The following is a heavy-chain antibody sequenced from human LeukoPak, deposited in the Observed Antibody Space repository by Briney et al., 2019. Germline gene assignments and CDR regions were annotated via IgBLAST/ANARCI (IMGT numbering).Heavy chain of an antibody. CDR2: IYYSGST. Sequence: PSETLSLTCSVSGGSISSSSYYWGWIRQPPGKGLEWIGSIYYSGSTYYNPSLKSRVTISVDTSKSQFSLKLSSVTAADTAVYYCARDGDCSGGSCYGYWGQGTLVTVSS. V-gene: IGHV4-39*07. CDR3: ARDGDCSGGSCYGY. J-gene: IGHJ4*02. CDR1: GGSISSSSYY. D-gene: IGHD2-15*01.